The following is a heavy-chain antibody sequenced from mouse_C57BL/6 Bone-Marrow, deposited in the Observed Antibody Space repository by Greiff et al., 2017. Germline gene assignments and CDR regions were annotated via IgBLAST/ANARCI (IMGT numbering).Heavy chain of an antibody. V-gene: IGHV1-61*01. D-gene: IGHD4-1*01. J-gene: IGHJ4*01. Sequence: QVQLKQPGAELVRPGSSVKLSCKASGYTFTSYWMDWVKQRPGQGLEWIGNIYPSDSETHYNQKFKDKATLTVDKSSSTAYMQLSSLTSEDSAVYYCAVTGGLYAMDYWGQGTSVTVSS. CDR2: IYPSDSET. CDR1: GYTFTSYW. CDR3: AVTGGLYAMDY.